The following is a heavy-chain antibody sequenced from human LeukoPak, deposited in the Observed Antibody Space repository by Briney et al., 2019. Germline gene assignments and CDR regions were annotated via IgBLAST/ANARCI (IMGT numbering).Heavy chain of an antibody. Sequence: ASVKVSCKASGYTFTSYGISWVRQAPGQGLEWMGRISAYNGNTNYAQKVQGRVTMTTDTSTSTGYMELRSLRSDDTAVYYCARGWVSSGCFDYWGQGTLVTVSS. V-gene: IGHV1-18*01. CDR3: ARGWVSSGCFDY. D-gene: IGHD6-19*01. CDR1: GYTFTSYG. CDR2: ISAYNGNT. J-gene: IGHJ4*02.